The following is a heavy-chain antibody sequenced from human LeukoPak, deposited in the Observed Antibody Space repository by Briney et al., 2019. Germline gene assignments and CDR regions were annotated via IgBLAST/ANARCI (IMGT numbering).Heavy chain of an antibody. V-gene: IGHV3-30-3*01. Sequence: GGSLRLSCAASGFTFSSYALGWVRQAPGKGLEWVAVISYDGSNKYYADSVKGRFTISRDNSKNTLYLQMNSLRAEDTAVYYCARGVRSESVWYFDLWGRGTLVTVSS. CDR3: ARGVRSESVWYFDL. CDR2: ISYDGSNK. D-gene: IGHD3-3*01. J-gene: IGHJ2*01. CDR1: GFTFSSYA.